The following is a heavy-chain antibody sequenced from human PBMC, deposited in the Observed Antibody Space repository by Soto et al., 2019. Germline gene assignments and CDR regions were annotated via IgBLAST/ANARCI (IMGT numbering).Heavy chain of an antibody. V-gene: IGHV1-69*01. CDR1: GGTFSSYA. Sequence: QVQLVQSGAEVKKPGSSVKVSCTASGGTFSSYAISWVRQAPGQGLEWMGGIIPIFGTANYAQKFQGRVTITADESTSTAYIELSSLGSEDTAVYYCARVPHDYGDYCYYYGMDFWGKDTTVTVSS. CDR3: ARVPHDYGDYCYYYGMDF. CDR2: IIPIFGTA. J-gene: IGHJ6*04. D-gene: IGHD4-17*01.